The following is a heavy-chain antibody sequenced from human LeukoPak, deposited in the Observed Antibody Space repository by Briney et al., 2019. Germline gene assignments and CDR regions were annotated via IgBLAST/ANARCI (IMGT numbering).Heavy chain of an antibody. J-gene: IGHJ4*02. CDR1: GITLSNYG. D-gene: IGHD3-22*01. CDR3: AKRGVVIRVILVGFHKDAYYFDS. Sequence: PGGSLRLSCRVSGITLSNYGMSWVRQAPGKGLEWVAGISGSGGSTNYADSVKGRFTISRDNPKNTLYLQMTGLRAEDTAVNFCAKRGVVIRVILVGFHKDAYYFDSWGQGALVTVSS. CDR2: ISGSGGST. V-gene: IGHV3-23*01.